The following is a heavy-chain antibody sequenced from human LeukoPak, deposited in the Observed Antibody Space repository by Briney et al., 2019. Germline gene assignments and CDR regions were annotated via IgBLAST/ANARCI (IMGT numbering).Heavy chain of an antibody. D-gene: IGHD3-3*01. CDR1: GGPISGYY. Sequence: SETLSLTCTVSGGPISGYYWSWIRQPPGKGLEWIGYIYYSGSTNYNPSLKSRVTILVDTSKNQFSLKLRSVTAAETAVYYCARHKAPFFGNYTDWFDPWGQGTLVTVSS. J-gene: IGHJ5*02. V-gene: IGHV4-59*08. CDR2: IYYSGST. CDR3: ARHKAPFFGNYTDWFDP.